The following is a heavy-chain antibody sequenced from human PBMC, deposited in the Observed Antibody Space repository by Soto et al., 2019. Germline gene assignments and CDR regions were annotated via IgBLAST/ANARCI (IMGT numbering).Heavy chain of an antibody. Sequence: QVQLQQWGAGLLKPSETLSLTCAVYGGSFSGYYWSWIRQPPGKGLEWIGEINHSGSTNYNPSLKSRVTISVDTSKNQFSLKLSSVTAADTAVYYCAREPLWFGELGTSSRFDPWGQGTLVTVSS. V-gene: IGHV4-34*01. CDR1: GGSFSGYY. CDR3: AREPLWFGELGTSSRFDP. D-gene: IGHD3-10*01. CDR2: INHSGST. J-gene: IGHJ5*02.